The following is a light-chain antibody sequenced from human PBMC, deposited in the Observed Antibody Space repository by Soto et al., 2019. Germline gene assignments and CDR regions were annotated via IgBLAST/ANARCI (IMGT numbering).Light chain of an antibody. CDR3: QPYNNWPLT. Sequence: EIVLTQSPGTLSLSPGERATLSCRASQSISSTYLAWYQQKPGQAPRLLFYGASSRATDIPDRFSGSGSGTDFTLTISRLEPEDFAIYYCQPYNNWPLTFGGGTKVESK. CDR2: GAS. J-gene: IGKJ4*01. V-gene: IGKV3-20*01. CDR1: QSISSTY.